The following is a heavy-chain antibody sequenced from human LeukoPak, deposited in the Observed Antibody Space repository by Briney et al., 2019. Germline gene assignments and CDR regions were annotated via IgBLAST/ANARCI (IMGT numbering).Heavy chain of an antibody. V-gene: IGHV3-30*03. CDR2: ISYDGSNK. J-gene: IGHJ3*02. CDR3: VRSWGGSSPTIAFDI. CDR1: GFTFSSYA. D-gene: IGHD6-13*01. Sequence: GGSLRLSCASSGFTFSSYAMSWVRQAPGKGLEWVAVISYDGSNKYYADSVKGRFTISRDNSKNTLYLQMNSLRAEDTAVYYCVRSWGGSSPTIAFDIWGQGTMVTVSS.